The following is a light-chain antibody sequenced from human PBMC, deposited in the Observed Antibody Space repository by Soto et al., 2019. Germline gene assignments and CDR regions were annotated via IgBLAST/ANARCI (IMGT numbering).Light chain of an antibody. CDR1: QSISSW. CDR2: DVS. J-gene: IGKJ1*01. CDR3: QQYNTYSRGT. Sequence: DLQMTQSPSTLSASVGDRVTITCRASQSISSWLAWYQQKKGKAPKLLIYDVSSLESGVPSRFSGSGSGTEFTLTISSLQPDDFATYYCQQYNTYSRGTFGQGTKVEIK. V-gene: IGKV1-5*01.